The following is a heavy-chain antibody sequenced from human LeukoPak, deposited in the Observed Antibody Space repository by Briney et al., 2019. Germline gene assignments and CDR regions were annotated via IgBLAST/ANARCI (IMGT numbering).Heavy chain of an antibody. V-gene: IGHV4-34*01. CDR3: ARDFKWRGGAFDI. Sequence: SETLSLTCAVYGGSFSGYYWSWIRQPPGKGLEWIGEINHSGSTNYNPSLKSRVTISVDTSKNQFSLKLSSVTAADTAVYYCARDFKWRGGAFDIWGQGTMVTVSS. D-gene: IGHD3-16*01. CDR1: GGSFSGYY. J-gene: IGHJ3*02. CDR2: INHSGST.